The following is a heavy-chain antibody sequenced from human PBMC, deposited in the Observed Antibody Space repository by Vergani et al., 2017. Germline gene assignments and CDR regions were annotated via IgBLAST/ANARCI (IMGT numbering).Heavy chain of an antibody. Sequence: EVQLLESGGGLVQPGGSLRLSCAASGFTFSSYAISWVRQAPGRGLEWVSAISGSGGSTYYADSVKGQFTISRDNSKNTLYLQMNSLSAEDTAVYYCAKEITIFGLVPDYWGQGTLVTVSS. V-gene: IGHV3-23*01. CDR3: AKEITIFGLVPDY. CDR2: ISGSGGST. CDR1: GFTFSSYA. D-gene: IGHD3-3*01. J-gene: IGHJ4*02.